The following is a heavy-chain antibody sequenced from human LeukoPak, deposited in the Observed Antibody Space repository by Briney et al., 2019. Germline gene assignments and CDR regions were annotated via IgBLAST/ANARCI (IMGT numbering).Heavy chain of an antibody. D-gene: IGHD3-10*01. Sequence: SETLSLTCTVSGDSISSYYWSWIRQPAGTALEWIGRIYTSGTITYNPSLKSRVTMSVDTSKNQFSLKLSSVTAADTAVYYCARDSGTTGEVKFDPWGQGTLVTVSS. J-gene: IGHJ5*02. CDR3: ARDSGTTGEVKFDP. V-gene: IGHV4-4*07. CDR1: GDSISSYY. CDR2: IYTSGTI.